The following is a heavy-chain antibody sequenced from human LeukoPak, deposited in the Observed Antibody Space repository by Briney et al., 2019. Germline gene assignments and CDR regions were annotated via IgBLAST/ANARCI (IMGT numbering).Heavy chain of an antibody. CDR2: IYPGDSDT. J-gene: IGHJ4*02. D-gene: IGHD1-26*01. CDR3: ARRGGSSEEYDD. V-gene: IGHV5-51*01. Sequence: GESLKISCKGFGYSFTNYWIGWVRQMPGKGLEWMGIIYPGDSDTRYSPSFQGQVTISADKSNNTAYLQWSSLKGSDTAMYYCARRGGSSEEYDDWGQGTLVTVFS. CDR1: GYSFTNYW.